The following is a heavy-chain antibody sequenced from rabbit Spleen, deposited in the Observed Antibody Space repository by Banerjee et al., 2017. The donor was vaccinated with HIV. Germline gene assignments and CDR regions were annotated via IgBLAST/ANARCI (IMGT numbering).Heavy chain of an antibody. Sequence: QQQLEESGGGLVKPGGTLTLTCKASGIDFSSYYYMCWVRQAPGKGLEWIACIYTGSSGSTYYASWAKGRFTISKTSSTTVTLQMTSLTAADTATYFCARSGDGGSYDNWYLALWGPGTLVTVS. J-gene: IGHJ4*01. D-gene: IGHD8-1*01. V-gene: IGHV1S45*01. CDR2: IYTGSSGST. CDR3: ARSGDGGSYDNWYLAL. CDR1: GIDFSSYYY.